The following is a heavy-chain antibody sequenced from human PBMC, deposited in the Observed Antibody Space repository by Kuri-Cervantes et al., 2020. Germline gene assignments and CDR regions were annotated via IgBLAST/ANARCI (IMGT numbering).Heavy chain of an antibody. CDR1: GFTFSGSA. CDR3: AREWVLELRSGFDY. V-gene: IGHV3-33*08. D-gene: IGHD1-7*01. Sequence: GGSLRLSCAASGFTFSGSAMHWVRQASGKGLEWVAVIWYDGSNKYYADSVKGRFTISRDNSKNTLYLQMNSLRAEDTAVYYCAREWVLELRSGFDYWGQGTLVTVSS. CDR2: IWYDGSNK. J-gene: IGHJ4*02.